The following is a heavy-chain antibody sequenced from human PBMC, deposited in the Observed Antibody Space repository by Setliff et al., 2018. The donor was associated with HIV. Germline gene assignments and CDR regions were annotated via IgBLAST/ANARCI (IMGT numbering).Heavy chain of an antibody. D-gene: IGHD6-19*01. CDR1: GFTFSDYY. CDR2: ISSSGSTI. J-gene: IGHJ4*02. CDR3: ASSWGNSSGWTIDY. Sequence: CAASGFTFSDYYMSWIRQAPGKGLEWVSYISSSGSTIYYADSVKGRFTISRDNAKNSLYLQMNSLRAEDTAVYYCASSWGNSSGWTIDYWGQGTLVTVSS. V-gene: IGHV3-11*01.